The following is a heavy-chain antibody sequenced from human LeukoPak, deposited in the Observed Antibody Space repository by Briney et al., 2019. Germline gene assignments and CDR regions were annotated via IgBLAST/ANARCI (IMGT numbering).Heavy chain of an antibody. Sequence: GGSLRLSCAASGFTFSSYAMHCVRQAPGKGLEWVALISYDGSNKYYADSVKGRFTISRDNSKNTLYLQMNSLRAEDTAVYYCARAYYYDSSGYYSVDYWGQGTLVTVSS. CDR2: ISYDGSNK. D-gene: IGHD3-22*01. J-gene: IGHJ4*02. CDR3: ARAYYYDSSGYYSVDY. CDR1: GFTFSSYA. V-gene: IGHV3-30*03.